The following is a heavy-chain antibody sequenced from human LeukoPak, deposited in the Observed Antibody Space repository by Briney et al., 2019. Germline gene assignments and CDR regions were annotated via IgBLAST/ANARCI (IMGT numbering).Heavy chain of an antibody. CDR2: IWYDGSNE. CDR1: GFTFSTYA. V-gene: IGHV3-33*01. Sequence: GGSLRPSCATSGFTFSTYAMHWVRQAPGKGLEWVAVIWYDGSNEHYADSEKGRFTISRDNSRNTLYLQMHSLRVEGTAVYYCAREVRCSGGRCYRGEFDYWGQGTLVTVSS. CDR3: AREVRCSGGRCYRGEFDY. J-gene: IGHJ4*02. D-gene: IGHD2-15*01.